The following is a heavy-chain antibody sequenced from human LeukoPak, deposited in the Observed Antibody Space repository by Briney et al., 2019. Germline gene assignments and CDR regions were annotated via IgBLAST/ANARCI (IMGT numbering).Heavy chain of an antibody. J-gene: IGHJ4*02. CDR1: GFTLSSYW. CDR2: INSDGSIT. Sequence: PGGSLRLSRAASGFTLSSYWMHWVRQAPGKGLVWVSRINSDGSITSYADSVKGRFTISRDNAKNTLYLQMNSLRAEDTAVYYCARVFGEDTAVDYWGQGTLVTVSS. V-gene: IGHV3-74*01. D-gene: IGHD5-18*01. CDR3: ARVFGEDTAVDY.